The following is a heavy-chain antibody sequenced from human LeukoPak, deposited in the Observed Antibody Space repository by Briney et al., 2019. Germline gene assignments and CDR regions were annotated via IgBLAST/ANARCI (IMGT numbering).Heavy chain of an antibody. CDR1: GGSFSGYY. CDR3: ARATSWGSGRPLVRGYYFDY. Sequence: SETLSLTCAVYGGSFSGYYWSWIRQPPGKGLEWIGEINHSGSTNYNPALKSRGTISVDTSKNQFSLKLSSVTAADTAVYYCARATSWGSGRPLVRGYYFDYWGQGTLVTVSS. V-gene: IGHV4-34*01. D-gene: IGHD3-10*01. J-gene: IGHJ4*02. CDR2: INHSGST.